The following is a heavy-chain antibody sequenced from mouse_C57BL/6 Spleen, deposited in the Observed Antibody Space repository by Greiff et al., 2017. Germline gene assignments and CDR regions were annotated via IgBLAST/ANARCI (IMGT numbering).Heavy chain of an antibody. D-gene: IGHD2-3*01. J-gene: IGHJ4*01. CDR2: ISYDGSN. CDR1: GYSITSGYY. V-gene: IGHV3-6*01. CDR3: ARDGYYGDYYARDY. Sequence: VQLKQSGPGLVKPSQSLSLTCSVTGYSITSGYYWNWIRQFPGNKLEWMGYISYDGSNNYNPTLKNRIAITRDTAKNQFFLKLNSVTTADTATYYCARDGYYGDYYARDYWGQGTSVTVSS.